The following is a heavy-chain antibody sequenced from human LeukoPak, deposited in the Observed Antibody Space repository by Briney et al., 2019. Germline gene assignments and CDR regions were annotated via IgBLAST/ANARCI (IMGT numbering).Heavy chain of an antibody. CDR3: ANGPAGLDY. Sequence: GGSLRLSCAASGSTFSSYAMHWVRQAPGKGLEWVAVISYDGSNKYYADSVKGRFTISRDNSKNTLYLQMNSLRAEDTAVYYCANGPAGLDYWGQGTLVTVSS. J-gene: IGHJ4*02. CDR1: GSTFSSYA. CDR2: ISYDGSNK. V-gene: IGHV3-30-3*01. D-gene: IGHD3/OR15-3a*01.